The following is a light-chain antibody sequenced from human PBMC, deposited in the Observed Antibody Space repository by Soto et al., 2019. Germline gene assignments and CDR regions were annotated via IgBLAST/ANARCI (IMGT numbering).Light chain of an antibody. Sequence: QSVLTQPPSASGTPGLRVTFSCSGSSSNIGGNSVSWYQQLPGTAPKLLIYDDNKRPSGIPDRFSGSKSGTSATLGITGFQTGDEADYYCGSWDSSLSAYVFGTGTKLTVL. CDR1: SSNIGGNS. CDR3: GSWDSSLSAYV. V-gene: IGLV1-51*01. CDR2: DDN. J-gene: IGLJ1*01.